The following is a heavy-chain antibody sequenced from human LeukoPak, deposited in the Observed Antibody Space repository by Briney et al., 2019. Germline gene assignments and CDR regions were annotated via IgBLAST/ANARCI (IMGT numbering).Heavy chain of an antibody. J-gene: IGHJ4*02. Sequence: PGGSLRLSCAASGFTFTSYGMHWVRQAPGKGLEWVAVISYDGSNKYYADSVKGRFTISRDNSKNTLYLQMNSLRAEDTALYYCAKERSTTTWYDHWGQGILVTVSS. CDR1: GFTFTSYG. V-gene: IGHV3-30*18. CDR2: ISYDGSNK. CDR3: AKERSTTTWYDH. D-gene: IGHD2-2*01.